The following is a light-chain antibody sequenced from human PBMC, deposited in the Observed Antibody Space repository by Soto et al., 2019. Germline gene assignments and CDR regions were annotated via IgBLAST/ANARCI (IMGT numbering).Light chain of an antibody. Sequence: QSVLTKPASLCVSPGQSITISCTGSRSAVGGYNSVSWYQQHTRKAPKLKTYEVSNRPSGVSNRFSGSKSGNRGSLTISGIQAEDEADYYCSSYTSSSTLVFGTGTKVTVL. J-gene: IGLJ1*01. CDR3: SSYTSSSTLV. CDR2: EVS. V-gene: IGLV2-14*01. CDR1: RSAVGGYNS.